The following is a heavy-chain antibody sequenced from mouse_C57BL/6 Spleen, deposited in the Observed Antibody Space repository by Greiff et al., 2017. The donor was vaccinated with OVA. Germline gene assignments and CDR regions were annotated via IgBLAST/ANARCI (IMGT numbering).Heavy chain of an antibody. Sequence: QVQLQQSGPELVKPGASVKISCKASGYAFSSSWMNWVKQRPGKGLEWIGRIYPGDGDTNYNGKFKGKATLTADKSSSTAYMQLSSLTSEDSAVYFCAREGNYYGSSPRWYFDVWGTGTTVTVSS. CDR1: GYAFSSSW. CDR3: AREGNYYGSSPRWYFDV. CDR2: IYPGDGDT. J-gene: IGHJ1*03. V-gene: IGHV1-82*01. D-gene: IGHD1-1*01.